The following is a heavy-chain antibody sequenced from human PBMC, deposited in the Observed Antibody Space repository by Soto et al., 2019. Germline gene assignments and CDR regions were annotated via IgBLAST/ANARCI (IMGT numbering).Heavy chain of an antibody. CDR3: AREVADYDILTGSLTYYYYGMDV. V-gene: IGHV1-46*01. D-gene: IGHD3-9*01. CDR1: GYTFTSYY. CDR2: INPSGGST. J-gene: IGHJ6*02. Sequence: QVQLVQSGAEVKKPGASVKVSCKASGYTFTSYYMHWVRQAPGQGLEWMGIINPSGGSTSYAQKFQGRVTMTRDTSTSTVYMELSSLRSEDTAVYYCAREVADYDILTGSLTYYYYGMDVWGQGTTVTVSS.